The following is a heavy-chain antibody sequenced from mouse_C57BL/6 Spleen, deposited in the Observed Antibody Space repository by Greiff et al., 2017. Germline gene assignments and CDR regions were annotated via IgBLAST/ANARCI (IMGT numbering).Heavy chain of an antibody. D-gene: IGHD2-4*01. V-gene: IGHV5-9*01. CDR3: ARSYYDYDVWFAY. CDR1: GFTFSSYT. Sequence: EVNLVESGGGLVKPGGSLKLSCAASGFTFSSYTMSWVRQTPEKRLEWVATISGGGGNTYYPDSVKGRFTISRDNAKNTLYLQMSSLRSEDTALYYCARSYYDYDVWFAYWGQGTLVTVSA. J-gene: IGHJ3*01. CDR2: ISGGGGNT.